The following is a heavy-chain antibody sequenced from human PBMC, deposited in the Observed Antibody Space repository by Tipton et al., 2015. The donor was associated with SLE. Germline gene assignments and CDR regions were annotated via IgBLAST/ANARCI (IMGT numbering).Heavy chain of an antibody. V-gene: IGHV4-61*01. D-gene: IGHD2-21*02. CDR3: AGLRVTSDAFDI. CDR2: IYYSGSA. CDR1: GGSISSGSYY. Sequence: TLSLTCTVSGGSISSGSYYWSWIRQPPGKGLEWIGYIYYSGSANYNPSLKSRVTISVDTSKNQFSLKLSSVTAADTAVYYCAGLRVTSDAFDIWGQGTMVTVSS. J-gene: IGHJ3*02.